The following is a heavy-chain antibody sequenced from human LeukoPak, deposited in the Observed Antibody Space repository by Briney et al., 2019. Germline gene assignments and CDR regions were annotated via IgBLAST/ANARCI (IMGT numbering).Heavy chain of an antibody. D-gene: IGHD2-15*01. Sequence: SEALSVTCTVSGGSISSGVYYWSWIRHPPGKGLEWIGYIHYTGSTYHNPSMKSRVTISEDTSKNQFSLKLSSVTAADTAVYYRTRVGLLQWGYYFDYWGQGTLVTVSS. J-gene: IGHJ4*02. CDR2: IHYTGST. CDR3: TRVGLLQWGYYFDY. CDR1: GGSISSGVYY. V-gene: IGHV4-30-4*01.